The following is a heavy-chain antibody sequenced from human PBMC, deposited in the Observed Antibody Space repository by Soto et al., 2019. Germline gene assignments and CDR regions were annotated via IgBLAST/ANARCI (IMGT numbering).Heavy chain of an antibody. CDR2: IQSGGST. D-gene: IGHD2-21*02. Sequence: EVQLVESGGDLVQPGGSLRLSCAASGFTVSSNYMSWVRQAPGKGLEWVSGIQSGGSTFYADSVKGRFTISRENSKNTLYRQMRGLRTEDTAMYYCWGDGGDCGGESCDGIVRDVWGRGPTVTVSS. V-gene: IGHV3-66*01. J-gene: IGHJ6*04. CDR3: WGDGGDCGGESCDGIVRDV. CDR1: GFTVSSNY.